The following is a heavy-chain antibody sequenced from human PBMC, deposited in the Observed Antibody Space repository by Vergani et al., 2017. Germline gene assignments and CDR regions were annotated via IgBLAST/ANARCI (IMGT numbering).Heavy chain of an antibody. J-gene: IGHJ4*02. CDR3: ARAFYSSSWHDY. CDR1: GYTFTSYA. CDR2: INAGNGNT. Sequence: QVQLVQSGAEVKKPGASVKVSCKASGYTFTSYAMHWVRQAPGQRLEWMGWINAGNGNTKYSQKFQGRVTITRDTSASTAYMELSSLSSEDRAVYYCARAFYSSSWHDYWGQGTLVTVSS. V-gene: IGHV1-3*01. D-gene: IGHD6-13*01.